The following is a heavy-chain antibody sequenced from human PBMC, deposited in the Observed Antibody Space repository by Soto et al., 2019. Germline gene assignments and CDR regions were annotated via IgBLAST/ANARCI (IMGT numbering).Heavy chain of an antibody. J-gene: IGHJ4*02. V-gene: IGHV4-30-4*01. CDR1: GGSISSGDHY. Sequence: SETLSLTCTVSGGSISSGDHYWSWIRQPPGKGLEWVGYIYYSGTTYYNPPLKSRVTISVDTSKNQFSLRLSSVTAADTAVYYCATYYDSSGPTFDYWGQGAPVTVSS. CDR3: ATYYDSSGPTFDY. D-gene: IGHD3-22*01. CDR2: IYYSGTT.